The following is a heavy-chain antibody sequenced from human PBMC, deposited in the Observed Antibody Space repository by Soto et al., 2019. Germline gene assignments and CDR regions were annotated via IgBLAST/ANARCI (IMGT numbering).Heavy chain of an antibody. Sequence: PEARSLRCSGSGGSVSRGDYYGSWIRQPPGKGLEWIGYIYNTGSTNYNPSLKSRVTMSVDTSKNQFSLKLTSVTAADTAVYYCARGGGVTATFDYWGRGPLLTVS. V-gene: IGHV4-61*08. CDR3: ARGGGVTATFDY. J-gene: IGHJ4*02. CDR1: GGSVSRGDYY. D-gene: IGHD5-18*01. CDR2: IYNTGST.